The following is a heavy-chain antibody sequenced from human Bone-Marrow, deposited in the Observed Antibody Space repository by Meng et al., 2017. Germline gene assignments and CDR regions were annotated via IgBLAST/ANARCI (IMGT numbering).Heavy chain of an antibody. J-gene: IGHJ3*02. D-gene: IGHD1-26*01. Sequence: GGSLRLSCAASGFTFSSYAMSWVRQAPGKGLEWVSAISGSGGSTYYADSVKGRFTISRDNSKNTLYLQMNSLRAEDTAVYYCAKDEVIVGATWISAFDIWGQGRMVTVSS. V-gene: IGHV3-23*01. CDR3: AKDEVIVGATWISAFDI. CDR1: GFTFSSYA. CDR2: ISGSGGST.